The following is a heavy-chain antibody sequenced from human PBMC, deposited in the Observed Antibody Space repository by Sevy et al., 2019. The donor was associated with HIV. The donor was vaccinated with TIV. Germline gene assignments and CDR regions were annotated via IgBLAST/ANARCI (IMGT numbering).Heavy chain of an antibody. CDR3: ARDCGDTMVRGVSGWFDP. CDR2: IWYDGSNK. J-gene: IGHJ5*02. CDR1: GFTFSSYG. V-gene: IGHV3-33*01. Sequence: GGSLRLSCAASGFTFSSYGMHWVRQAPGKGLEWVAVIWYDGSNKYYADSVKGRFTISRDNSKNTLYLQMNSLRAEDTAVYYCARDCGDTMVRGVSGWFDPWGQGTLVTVSS. D-gene: IGHD3-10*01.